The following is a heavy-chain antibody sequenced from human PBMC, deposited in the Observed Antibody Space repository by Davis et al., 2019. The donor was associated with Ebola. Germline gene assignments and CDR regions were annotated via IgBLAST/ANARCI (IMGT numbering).Heavy chain of an antibody. V-gene: IGHV1-69*05. CDR2: IIPIFGTA. CDR1: GGTFSSYA. D-gene: IGHD3-3*01. J-gene: IGHJ6*02. CDR3: ARDLDFWSGSTPRGYYYGMDV. Sequence: SVKVSCKASGGTFSSYAISWVRQAPGQGLEWMGGIIPIFGTASYAQKFQGRVTMTRDTSTSTVYMELSSLRSEDTAVYYCARDLDFWSGSTPRGYYYGMDVWGQGTTVTVSS.